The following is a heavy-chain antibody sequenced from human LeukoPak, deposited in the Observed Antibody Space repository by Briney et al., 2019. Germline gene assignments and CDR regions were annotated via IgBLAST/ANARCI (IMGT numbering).Heavy chain of an antibody. CDR3: AKDLSDGGSCYGCDAFDI. D-gene: IGHD2-15*01. CDR2: ISGSGGST. Sequence: GGSLRLSCAASGFTFSSYAMSWVRQAPGKGLEWVSAISGSGGSTYYADSVKGRFTISRDNSKNTLYLQMNSLRVEDTAVYYCAKDLSDGGSCYGCDAFDIWGQGTMVTVSS. V-gene: IGHV3-23*01. CDR1: GFTFSSYA. J-gene: IGHJ3*02.